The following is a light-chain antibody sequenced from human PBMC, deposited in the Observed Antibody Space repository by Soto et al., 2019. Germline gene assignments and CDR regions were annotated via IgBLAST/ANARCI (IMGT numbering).Light chain of an antibody. Sequence: QSVLTQPPSASATPGQTVTISCSGRYSNIGSNFVSWYQRLPGTAPKLLIYSINQRPSGVPDRFSGSKSGTSASLTISGLXXXXXXXXFCSSWDDSLDGPVFGGGTQLTVL. V-gene: IGLV1-47*01. J-gene: IGLJ3*02. CDR3: SSWDDSLDGPV. CDR1: YSNIGSNF. CDR2: SIN.